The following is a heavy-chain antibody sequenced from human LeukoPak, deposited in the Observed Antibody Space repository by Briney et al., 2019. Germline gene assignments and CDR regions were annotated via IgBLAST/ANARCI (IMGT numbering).Heavy chain of an antibody. CDR3: ASSRVVAAWGLYFDY. CDR2: INPNSGGT. CDR1: GYTFTGYY. Sequence: VASVKVSCKASGYTFTGYYMHWVRQAPGQGLEWMGWINPNSGGTNYAQKFQGRVTMTRDTSISTAYMELSRLRSDDTAVYYCASSRVVAAWGLYFDYWGQGTLVTVSS. J-gene: IGHJ4*02. V-gene: IGHV1-2*02. D-gene: IGHD2-15*01.